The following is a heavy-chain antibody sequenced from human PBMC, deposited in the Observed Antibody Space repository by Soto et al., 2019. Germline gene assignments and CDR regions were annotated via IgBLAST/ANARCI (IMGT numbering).Heavy chain of an antibody. J-gene: IGHJ3*02. V-gene: IGHV1-46*03. D-gene: IGHD3-9*01. CDR3: DTDPRSDTLTGYRHPDAFDI. Sequence: GASVKVSCKASGYTFTSYYIHWVRQAPGQGLEWMGIINPSGGSTSYAQKFQGRVTMTRDTSTSTVYMELSSLRSEDTAVYYCDTDPRSDTLTGYRHPDAFDIWGQGTMVIVSS. CDR2: INPSGGST. CDR1: GYTFTSYY.